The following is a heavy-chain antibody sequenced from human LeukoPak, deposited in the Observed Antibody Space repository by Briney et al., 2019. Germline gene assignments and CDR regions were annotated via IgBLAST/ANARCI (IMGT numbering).Heavy chain of an antibody. Sequence: PSETLSLTCTVSGGSISSYYWSWIRQPPGKGLEWIGYIYYSGSTNYNPSLKSRVTISVDTSKNQFSLRLSSVTAADTAVYYCARANGDYGYYYYGMDVWGQGTTVTVSS. CDR3: ARANGDYGYYYYGMDV. V-gene: IGHV4-59*01. CDR1: GGSISSYY. D-gene: IGHD4-17*01. CDR2: IYYSGST. J-gene: IGHJ6*02.